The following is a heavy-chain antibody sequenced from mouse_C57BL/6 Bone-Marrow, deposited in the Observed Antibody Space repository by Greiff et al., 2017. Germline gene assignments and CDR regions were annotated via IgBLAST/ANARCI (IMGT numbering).Heavy chain of an antibody. D-gene: IGHD1-1*01. V-gene: IGHV1-81*01. Sequence: QVQLKQSGAELARPGASVKLSCKASGYTFTSSGISRVKQRTGQGLEWIGEIYPRSGNTYYNEKFKGKATLTADKSSSTAYMELRSLTSEDSAVYFCARGGPITTVVEYYFDYWGQGTTLTVSS. CDR2: IYPRSGNT. CDR1: GYTFTSSG. CDR3: ARGGPITTVVEYYFDY. J-gene: IGHJ2*01.